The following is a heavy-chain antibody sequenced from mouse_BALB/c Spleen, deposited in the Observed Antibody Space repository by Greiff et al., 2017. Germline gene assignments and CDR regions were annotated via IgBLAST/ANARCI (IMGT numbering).Heavy chain of an antibody. Sequence: VQLQQSGPELVKPGASVRISCKASGYTFTSYYIHWVKQRPGQGLEWIGWIYPGNVNTKYNEKFKGKATLTADKSSSTAYMQLSSLTSEDSAVYFCARGGLYYDAMDYWGQGTSVTVSS. V-gene: IGHV1S56*01. CDR1: GYTFTSYY. CDR2: IYPGNVNT. CDR3: ARGGLYYDAMDY. D-gene: IGHD2-1*01. J-gene: IGHJ4*01.